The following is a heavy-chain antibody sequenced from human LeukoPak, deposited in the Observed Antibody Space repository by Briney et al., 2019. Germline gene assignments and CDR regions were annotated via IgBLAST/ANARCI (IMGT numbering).Heavy chain of an antibody. Sequence: ASVKVSCKASGYTFSNHGISWVRQAPGQGLEWMGWISAYNGNTYYEQNLRDRVTMTRDTSTSTAYMELRSLRSDDTAVYYCARRGNWNDFDYWGQGTLVIVSS. J-gene: IGHJ4*02. CDR3: ARRGNWNDFDY. V-gene: IGHV1-18*01. CDR1: GYTFSNHG. D-gene: IGHD1-20*01. CDR2: ISAYNGNT.